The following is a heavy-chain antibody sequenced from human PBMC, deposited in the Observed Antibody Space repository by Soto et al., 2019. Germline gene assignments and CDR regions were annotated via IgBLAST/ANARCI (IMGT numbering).Heavy chain of an antibody. CDR1: RYTLTELS. CDR2: FDPEDGET. Sequence: GASMKVSRKVSRYTLTELSIHWVRQAPGKGLEWMGGFDPEDGETIYAQKFQGRVTMTEDTSTDTAYMELSSLRSEDTAVYYCATDLTYSSSHDVDYWGRGTLVTVS. D-gene: IGHD6-6*01. CDR3: ATDLTYSSSHDVDY. V-gene: IGHV1-24*01. J-gene: IGHJ4*02.